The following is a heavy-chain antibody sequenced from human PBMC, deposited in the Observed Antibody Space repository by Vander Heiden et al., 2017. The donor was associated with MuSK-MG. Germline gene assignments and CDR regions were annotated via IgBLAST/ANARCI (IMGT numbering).Heavy chain of an antibody. CDR2: IRSKAYGGTT. CDR1: GFTFGDYA. D-gene: IGHD3-9*01. CDR3: TRDLTYYDILTGYYNVPIFDY. J-gene: IGHJ4*02. Sequence: EVQLVESGGGLVKPGRSLRLSCTASGFTFGDYAMSWFRQAPGKGLEWVGVIRSKAYGGTTEYAASVKGRFTISRDDSKSIAYLQMNSLKTEDTAVYYCTRDLTYYDILTGYYNVPIFDYWGQGTLVTVSS. V-gene: IGHV3-49*05.